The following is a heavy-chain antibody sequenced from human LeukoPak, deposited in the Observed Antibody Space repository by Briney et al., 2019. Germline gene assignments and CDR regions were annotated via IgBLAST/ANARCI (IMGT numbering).Heavy chain of an antibody. CDR2: ISSSGSTI. CDR1: GFTFSSYE. Sequence: PGGSLRLSCAASGFTFSSYEMNWVRQAPGKGLEWVSYISSSGSTIYYADSVKGRFTISRDNAKNSLYLQMNSLRAEDTAVYYCAKAPPSPHGYHDAFDIWGQGTMVTVSS. J-gene: IGHJ3*02. D-gene: IGHD5-18*01. V-gene: IGHV3-48*03. CDR3: AKAPPSPHGYHDAFDI.